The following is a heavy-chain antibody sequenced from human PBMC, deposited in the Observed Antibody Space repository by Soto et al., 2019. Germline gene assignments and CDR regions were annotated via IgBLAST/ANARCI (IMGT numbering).Heavy chain of an antibody. CDR1: GGSVSAGIYH. CDR3: ARIGWGGDS. CDR2: IPNNGSP. J-gene: IGHJ4*02. V-gene: IGHV4-61*01. Sequence: SETLSLTCSVSGGSVSAGIYHWSWSRQPPGKGLEWIGFIPNNGSPDYNPSLKSRVVVSIDRSKNQFSLKVNSVTAADAAVYFCARIGWGGDSWGQGTLVTVSS. D-gene: IGHD7-27*01.